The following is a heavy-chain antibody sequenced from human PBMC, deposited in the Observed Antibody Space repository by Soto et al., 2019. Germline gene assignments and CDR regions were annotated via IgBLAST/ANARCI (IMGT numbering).Heavy chain of an antibody. D-gene: IGHD6-19*01. J-gene: IGHJ6*02. CDR3: ARVEWLVRYYYYYGMDV. CDR1: GFTFSSYS. CDR2: ISSSSSYI. Sequence: PGGSLRLSCAASGFTFSSYSMNWVRQAPGKGLEWVSSISSSSSYIYYADSVKGRFTISRDNAKNSLYLQMNSLRAEDTAVYYCARVEWLVRYYYYYGMDVWGQGTTVTVSS. V-gene: IGHV3-21*01.